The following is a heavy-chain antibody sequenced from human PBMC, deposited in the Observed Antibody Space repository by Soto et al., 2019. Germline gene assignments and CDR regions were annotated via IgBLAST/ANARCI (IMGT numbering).Heavy chain of an antibody. CDR2: INHSGST. D-gene: IGHD5-12*01. CDR1: GGSFSGYY. Sequence: SETLSLTCAGYGGSFSGYYWSWIRQPPGKGLEWIGEINHSGSTNYNPSLKSRVTISVDTSKNQFSLKLSSVTAADTAVYYCARGGRYSGYRGDYWGQGTLVTVSS. V-gene: IGHV4-34*01. J-gene: IGHJ4*02. CDR3: ARGGRYSGYRGDY.